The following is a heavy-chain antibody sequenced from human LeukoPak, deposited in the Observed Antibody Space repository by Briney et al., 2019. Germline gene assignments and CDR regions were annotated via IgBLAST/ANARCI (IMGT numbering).Heavy chain of an antibody. D-gene: IGHD3-16*01. CDR2: TYYRSNWYS. Sequence: SQTLSLTCGISGDSVSSNSAAWNWIRQSPSRGLGWLGRTYYRSNWYSDYAVSVKSRITINSDTSKNQFSPQLNSVTPEDTAVYFCARGRGGYFDYWGQGTLVTASS. CDR1: GDSVSSNSAA. J-gene: IGHJ4*02. V-gene: IGHV6-1*01. CDR3: ARGRGGYFDY.